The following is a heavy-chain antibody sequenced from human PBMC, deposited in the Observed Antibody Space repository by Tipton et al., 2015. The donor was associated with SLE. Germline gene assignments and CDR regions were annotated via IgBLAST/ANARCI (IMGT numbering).Heavy chain of an antibody. D-gene: IGHD2-15*01. CDR1: GGSISSGSYY. J-gene: IGHJ4*02. CDR3: ASPVVDY. Sequence: LRLSCTVSGGSISSGSYYWGWIRQPAGKGLEWIGRIYTSGSTNYNPPLKSRVTISVDTSKNQFSLKLSSVTAADTAVYYCASPVVDYWGQGTLVTVSS. CDR2: IYTSGST. V-gene: IGHV4-61*02.